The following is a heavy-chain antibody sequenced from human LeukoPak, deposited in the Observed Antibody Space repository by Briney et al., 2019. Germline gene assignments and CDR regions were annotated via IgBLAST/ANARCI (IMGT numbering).Heavy chain of an antibody. CDR3: ARGGGPAAKNLDY. Sequence: SVKVSCKASGGTFSSYAISWVRQAPGQGLEWVGGIIPIFGTANYAQKFQGRVTITTDESTSTAYMELSSLRSEDTAVYYCARGGGPAAKNLDYWGQGTLVTVSS. CDR2: IIPIFGTA. CDR1: GGTFSSYA. D-gene: IGHD3-10*01. J-gene: IGHJ4*02. V-gene: IGHV1-69*05.